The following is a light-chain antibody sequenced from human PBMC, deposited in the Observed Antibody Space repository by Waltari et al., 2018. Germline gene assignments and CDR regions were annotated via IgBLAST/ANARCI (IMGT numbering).Light chain of an antibody. Sequence: DIVMTQSPDSLAVSLGERATINCKSSQSVLYSSNNKNYLTWYQKKPGQPPKLVISWASTRDSGVPDRFSGSGSGTDFTLTISSLQAEDVAVYYCQQYYNTPFTFGPGTKVDVK. V-gene: IGKV4-1*01. CDR1: QSVLYSSNNKNY. J-gene: IGKJ3*01. CDR2: WAS. CDR3: QQYYNTPFT.